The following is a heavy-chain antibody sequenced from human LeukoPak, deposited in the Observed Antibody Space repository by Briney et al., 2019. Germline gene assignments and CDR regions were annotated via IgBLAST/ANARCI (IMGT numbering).Heavy chain of an antibody. CDR1: GGSISSYY. CDR2: IYTSGST. V-gene: IGHV4-4*07. D-gene: IGHD6-13*01. Sequence: SETLSLTCTVSGGSISSYYWGWIRQPAGKGLEWIGRIYTSGSTNYNPSLKSRVTMSVDTSKNQFSLKLSSVTAADTAVYYCARWVKARSSWYGMYNWFDPWGQGTLVTVSS. J-gene: IGHJ5*02. CDR3: ARWVKARSSWYGMYNWFDP.